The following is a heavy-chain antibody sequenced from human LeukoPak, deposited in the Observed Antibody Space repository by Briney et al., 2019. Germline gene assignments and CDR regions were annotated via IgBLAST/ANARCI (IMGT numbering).Heavy chain of an antibody. CDR3: ARGSTNSWYIPFDY. CDR1: GFTFSSYA. V-gene: IGHV3-23*01. J-gene: IGHJ4*02. CDR2: ISDSGGST. D-gene: IGHD6-13*01. Sequence: PGGSLRLSCVGSGFTFSSYAMHWVRQAPGKGLEWVSVISDSGGSTYYADSVKGRFTISRDNFKNTLYLQMNSLRVEDTAVYYCARGSTNSWYIPFDYWGQGTLVTVSS.